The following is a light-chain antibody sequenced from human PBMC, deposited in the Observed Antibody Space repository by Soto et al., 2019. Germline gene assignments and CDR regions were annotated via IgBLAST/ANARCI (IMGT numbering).Light chain of an antibody. V-gene: IGLV2-11*01. Sequence: QSVLTQPRSVSGSRGQTVTISCTGSSSDIGAYNFVSWYQQFAGQAPKLLIFAVRKRPAGVPARFSASKSGNTASLTISGLEAEDEAAYYCCSYAGSTVFDVFGTGTKLTVL. CDR1: SSDIGAYNF. CDR2: AVR. CDR3: CSYAGSTVFDV. J-gene: IGLJ1*01.